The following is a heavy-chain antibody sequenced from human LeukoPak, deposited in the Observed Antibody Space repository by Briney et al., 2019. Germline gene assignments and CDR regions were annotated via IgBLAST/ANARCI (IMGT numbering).Heavy chain of an antibody. D-gene: IGHD1-7*01. V-gene: IGHV1-69*04. CDR1: GGTFSSYA. CDR2: IIPILGIA. CDR3: ARANWNYDSSAFDI. J-gene: IGHJ3*02. Sequence: SVKVSCKASGGTFSSYAISWVRQAPGQGLEWMGRIIPILGIANYAQKFQGRVTITADKSTSTAYMELSSLRSEDTAVYYCARANWNYDSSAFDIWGQGTMVTVSS.